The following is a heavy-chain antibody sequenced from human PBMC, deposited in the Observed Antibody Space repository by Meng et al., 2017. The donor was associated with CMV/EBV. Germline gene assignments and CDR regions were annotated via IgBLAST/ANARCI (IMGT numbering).Heavy chain of an antibody. D-gene: IGHD2-2*03. J-gene: IGHJ4*02. V-gene: IGHV1-2*06. CDR2: INPNSAGT. CDR3: TRSWIDSFTPDFDY. Sequence: VQSGSEVKKPGASVKVSCKASGYSFIGHYIHWVRQAPGQGLEWMGRINPNSAGTNYVEKFQGRVTMTRDTSNNIVYMELTRLTSDDTAVYYCTRSWIDSFTPDFDYWGQGTLVTVSS. CDR1: GYSFIGHY.